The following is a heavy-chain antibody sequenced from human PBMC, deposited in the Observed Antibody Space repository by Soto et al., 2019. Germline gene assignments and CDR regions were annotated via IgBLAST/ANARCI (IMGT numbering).Heavy chain of an antibody. D-gene: IGHD2-2*01. CDR3: ARSQGSSTSLDIYYYYYYGMDV. Sequence: QVQLVQSGAEVKKPGSSVKVSCKASGGTFSSYAISWVRQAPGQGLEWMGGSIPIAGTANYSQKFQGRVTITAEESTSTAYMELSRLRAEDTAVYYCARSQGSSTSLDIYYYYYYGMDVWGQGPTVTVSS. V-gene: IGHV1-69*01. J-gene: IGHJ6*02. CDR1: GGTFSSYA. CDR2: SIPIAGTA.